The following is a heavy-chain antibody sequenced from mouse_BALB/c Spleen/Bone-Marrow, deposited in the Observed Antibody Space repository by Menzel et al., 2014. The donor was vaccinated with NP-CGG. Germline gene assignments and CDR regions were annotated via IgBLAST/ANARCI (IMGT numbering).Heavy chain of an antibody. CDR3: ARHQRYYAMDY. CDR1: GFTFSSYG. V-gene: IGHV5-6*01. J-gene: IGHJ4*01. CDR2: ISSGGSNT. Sequence: EVKLMESGGDLMKPGGSLKLSCAASGFTFSSYGMSWGRQTPDKRLEWVATISSGGSNTYYPDSVKGRFTISRDNAKNTLYLQMSSLKSEDTAMYYCARHQRYYAMDYWGQGTSVTVSS.